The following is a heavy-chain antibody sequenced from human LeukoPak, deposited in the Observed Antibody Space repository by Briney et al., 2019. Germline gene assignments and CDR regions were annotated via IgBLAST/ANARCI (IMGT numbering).Heavy chain of an antibody. CDR1: GGSISSGSYY. D-gene: IGHD4-23*01. Sequence: SETLSLTCTVSGGSISSGSYYWSWIRQPAGKGLEWIGRIYTSGSTNYNPSLKSRVTISVDTSKNQFSLKLSSVTAADTAVYYCARDLTMTTVVTPGPPPGHFDLWGRGTLVTVSS. CDR2: IYTSGST. CDR3: ARDLTMTTVVTPGPPPGHFDL. J-gene: IGHJ2*01. V-gene: IGHV4-61*02.